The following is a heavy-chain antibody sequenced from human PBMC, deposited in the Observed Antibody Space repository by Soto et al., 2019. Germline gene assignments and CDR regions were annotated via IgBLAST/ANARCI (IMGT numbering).Heavy chain of an antibody. D-gene: IGHD3-22*01. V-gene: IGHV4-59*01. CDR2: IYYSLIT. Sequence: PSEALSLTCTVSGGSILSYYWFWIRQPPGKGLDCIVYIYYSLITNYNPSLKIRVTIAVDTPKNHFSLKLSSVTAADTAVYYWAREVEGVDYYDGTDACDIWGQGTLVTVSS. CDR3: AREVEGVDYYDGTDACDI. J-gene: IGHJ3*02. CDR1: GGSILSYY.